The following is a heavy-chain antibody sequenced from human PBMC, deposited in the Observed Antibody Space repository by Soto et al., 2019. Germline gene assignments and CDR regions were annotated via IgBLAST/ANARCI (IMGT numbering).Heavy chain of an antibody. V-gene: IGHV4-31*03. D-gene: IGHD6-25*01. CDR1: GGSISSVGHY. CDR3: XXXXGGYXXPNXYGLDV. CDR2: IYYSGST. J-gene: IGHJ6*01. Sequence: TLSLTCSVSGGSISSVGHYWTWIRQQPGKGLEWIGYIYYSGSTXXXXXLKSRVTISVDRSKNQFSLNLSSVTAAXXXXXXXXXXXGGYXXPNXYGLDVXXXGTTV.